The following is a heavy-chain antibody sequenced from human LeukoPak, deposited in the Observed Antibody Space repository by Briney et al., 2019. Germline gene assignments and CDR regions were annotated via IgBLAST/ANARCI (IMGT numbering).Heavy chain of an antibody. J-gene: IGHJ6*04. V-gene: IGHV3-21*01. CDR2: ISSSSSYI. Sequence: GGSLRLSCAASGFTFSSYSMNWVRQAPGKGPEWVSSISSSSSYIYYADSVKGRFTISRDNAKNSLYLQMNSLRAEDTAVYYCARGSDYYDSSYSDVWGKGTTVTVSS. CDR3: ARGSDYYDSSYSDV. CDR1: GFTFSSYS. D-gene: IGHD3-22*01.